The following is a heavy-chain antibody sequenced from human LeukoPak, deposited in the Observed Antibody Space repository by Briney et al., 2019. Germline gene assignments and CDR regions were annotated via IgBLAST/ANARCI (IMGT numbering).Heavy chain of an antibody. CDR3: ARIPSSWSYFDY. D-gene: IGHD6-13*01. Sequence: LAGGSLRLSCAASGFTFSSYSMNWVRQAPGKGLEWVSTISGSGGDTYYADSVKGRFTISRENSKNTLYLQMNSLGAEDTAVYYCARIPSSWSYFDYWGQGTLVTVAS. CDR1: GFTFSSYS. V-gene: IGHV3-23*01. J-gene: IGHJ4*02. CDR2: ISGSGGDT.